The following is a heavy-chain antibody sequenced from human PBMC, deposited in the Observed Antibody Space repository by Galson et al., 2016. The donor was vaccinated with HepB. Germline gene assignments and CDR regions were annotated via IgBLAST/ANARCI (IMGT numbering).Heavy chain of an antibody. CDR3: AREPHGSGILESFLY. J-gene: IGHJ4*02. CDR1: RYTFTAYY. CDR2: IDPNSGGT. V-gene: IGHV1-2*02. Sequence: SVKVSCKASRYTFTAYYLHWVRQAPGQGLEWMGWIDPNSGGTNYAQKFQGKVTMTRDTSIRTVYMELSRLRSDDTAVYYCAREPHGSGILESFLYWGQGTLVTVSS. D-gene: IGHD3-10*01.